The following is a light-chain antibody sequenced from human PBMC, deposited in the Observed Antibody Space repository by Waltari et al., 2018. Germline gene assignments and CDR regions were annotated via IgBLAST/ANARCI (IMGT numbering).Light chain of an antibody. Sequence: EIVLTQSPATLSVSPGERVTLSCRASQTVSTRLAGYQMKSGQAPTVHLFDAPTRATGIPATFTGSGSGTAFTLTISSRQSEDFAVYYCQQYKEWPLTFGGGTKVEIK. CDR2: DAP. CDR3: QQYKEWPLT. V-gene: IGKV3-15*01. J-gene: IGKJ4*01. CDR1: QTVSTR.